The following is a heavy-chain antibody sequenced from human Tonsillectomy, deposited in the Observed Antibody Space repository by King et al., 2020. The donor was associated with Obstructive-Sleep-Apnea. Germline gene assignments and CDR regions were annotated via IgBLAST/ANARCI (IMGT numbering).Heavy chain of an antibody. CDR2: IYYSGST. CDR3: ARSGLWGVNAFDI. V-gene: IGHV4-59*08. Sequence: QLQESGPGLVKPSETLSLTCTVSGGSISSYYWSWIRQPPGKGLEWIGYIYYSGSTNYNPSLKSRVTISVDTSKNQFSLKLSSVTAADTAVYYCARSGLWGVNAFDIWGQGKMVTVSS. CDR1: GGSISSYY. J-gene: IGHJ3*02. D-gene: IGHD3-10*01.